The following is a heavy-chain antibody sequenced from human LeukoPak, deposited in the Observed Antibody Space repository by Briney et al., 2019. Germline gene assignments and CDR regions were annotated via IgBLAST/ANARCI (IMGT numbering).Heavy chain of an antibody. J-gene: IGHJ4*02. D-gene: IGHD2-2*01. V-gene: IGHV3-48*03. CDR1: GFTFSSYG. CDR3: ARVTPAAGNDY. CDR2: ISSSGSTI. Sequence: PGGSLRLSCAASGFTFSSYGMNWVRQAPGKGLEWVSYISSSGSTIYYADSVKGRFTISRDNAKNSLYLQMNSLRAEDTAVYYCARVTPAAGNDYWGQGTLVTVSS.